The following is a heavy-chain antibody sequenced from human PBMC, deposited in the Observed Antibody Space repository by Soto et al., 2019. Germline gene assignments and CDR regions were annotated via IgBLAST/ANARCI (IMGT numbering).Heavy chain of an antibody. J-gene: IGHJ3*01. CDR2: IYWDDDE. CDR1: GFSLTTTGVG. D-gene: IGHD3-9*01. CDR3: AHFFLAGVYPAPGGFDV. Sequence: ITLKESGPTLVRPTQTLTLTCTFSGFSLTTTGVGVGWVRQPPGEALEWLALIYWDDDERYSTSLKIRLTITKDASNKEVVLTMTNMDPVDTATYSCAHFFLAGVYPAPGGFDVWGQGTMVTVSS. V-gene: IGHV2-5*02.